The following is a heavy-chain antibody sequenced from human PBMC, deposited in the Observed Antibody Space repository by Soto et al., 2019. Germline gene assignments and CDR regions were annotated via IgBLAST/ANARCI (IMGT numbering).Heavy chain of an antibody. Sequence: SVKVSCKASGGTFSSYAISWVRQAPGQGLEWMGGVIPIFGTANYAQKFQGRVTITADESTSTAYMELSSLRAEDTAVYYCGYYDSSGYDYVGREYYYYGMDVLGQGTTVTVSS. CDR3: GYYDSSGYDYVGREYYYYGMDV. CDR2: VIPIFGTA. D-gene: IGHD3-22*01. CDR1: GGTFSSYA. V-gene: IGHV1-69*13. J-gene: IGHJ6*02.